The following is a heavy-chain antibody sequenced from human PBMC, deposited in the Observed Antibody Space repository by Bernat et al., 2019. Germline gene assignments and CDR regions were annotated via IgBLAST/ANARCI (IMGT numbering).Heavy chain of an antibody. CDR1: GFTFSSYW. CDR3: ARDLIQLWFYWFDP. V-gene: IGHV3-7*01. Sequence: EVQLVESGGGLVQPGGSLRLSCAASGFTFSSYWMSWVRQAPGKGLEWVANIKQDGSEKYYVDSVKGRFTISRDNDKNSLYLQMNSLRAEDTAGYYWARDLIQLWFYWFDPWGQGTLVTVSS. J-gene: IGHJ5*02. CDR2: IKQDGSEK. D-gene: IGHD5-18*01.